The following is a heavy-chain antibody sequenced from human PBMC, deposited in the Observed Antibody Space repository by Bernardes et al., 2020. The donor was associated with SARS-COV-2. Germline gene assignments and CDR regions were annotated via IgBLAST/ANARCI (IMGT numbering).Heavy chain of an antibody. D-gene: IGHD2-2*01. CDR3: ARDIVVVPAAAADAYYYGMDV. CDR1: GFTFSSYE. V-gene: IGHV3-48*03. Sequence: GRSLRVCCAASGFTFSSYEMNWVRQAPGKGLEWVSYISSSGSTIYYADSVKGRFTISRDNAKNSLYLQMNSLRAEDTAVYYCARDIVVVPAAAADAYYYGMDVWGQGTTVTVSS. J-gene: IGHJ6*02. CDR2: ISSSGSTI.